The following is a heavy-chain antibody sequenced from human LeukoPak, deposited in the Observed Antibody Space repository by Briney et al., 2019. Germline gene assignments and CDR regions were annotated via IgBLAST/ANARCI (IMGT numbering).Heavy chain of an antibody. CDR2: INPNSGGT. CDR3: ASTTGLDD. V-gene: IGHV1-2*02. D-gene: IGHD1-1*01. J-gene: IGHJ4*02. CDR1: GYTFTGYY. Sequence: ASVKVSYKAPGYTFTGYYMHWVRQAPGQGLEWMGWINPNSGGTNYAQRFQRRVTMTRDTYSSTAYMELSRLRSDDTAMFYCASTTGLDDWGQGTLVTVSS.